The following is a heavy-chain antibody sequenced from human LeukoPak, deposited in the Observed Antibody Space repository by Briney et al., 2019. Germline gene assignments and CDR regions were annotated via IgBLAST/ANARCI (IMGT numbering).Heavy chain of an antibody. CDR2: ISANTGNT. CDR1: GYTFTSYG. V-gene: IGHV1-18*01. CDR3: ARVGVLATHYYYYGMDV. J-gene: IGHJ6*02. Sequence: ASVKVSCKASGYTFTSYGVSWVRQAPGQGLEWMGWISANTGNTNYVQTLQGRVSMTTDTSTSTAYMELRNLRSDDTPVYYCARVGVLATHYYYYGMDVWGQGTTVTVSS. D-gene: IGHD1-26*01.